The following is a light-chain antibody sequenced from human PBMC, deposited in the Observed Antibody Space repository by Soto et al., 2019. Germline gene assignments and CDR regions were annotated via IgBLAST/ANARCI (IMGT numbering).Light chain of an antibody. CDR3: SSYAGSNSYV. V-gene: IGLV2-8*01. J-gene: IGLJ1*01. CDR2: EVS. Sequence: QSVLTQPPSASGSPGQSVTISCTGTSSDVGDNNYVSWYQHHPGKAPKLVIYEVSQRPSGVPDRFSGSKSGNTASLTVSGLQADDEADYYCSSYAGSNSYVFGTGTKVTVL. CDR1: SSDVGDNNY.